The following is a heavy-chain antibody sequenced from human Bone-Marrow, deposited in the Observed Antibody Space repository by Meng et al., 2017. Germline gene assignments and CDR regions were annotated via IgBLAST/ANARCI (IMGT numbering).Heavy chain of an antibody. D-gene: IGHD6-13*01. CDR3: ARGAAAGYYFDY. J-gene: IGHJ4*02. V-gene: IGHV4-31*03. Sequence: QVQLQESGPGLLKPSQTLSLTCTVSGDSVSSGGHYWSWIRQHPGKGLEWFGYIHYSGSTYHNPSLKSRLTISVDTSKNQFSLKLRSVTAADTAVYYCARGAAAGYYFDYWGQGTLVTVSS. CDR1: GDSVSSGGHY. CDR2: IHYSGST.